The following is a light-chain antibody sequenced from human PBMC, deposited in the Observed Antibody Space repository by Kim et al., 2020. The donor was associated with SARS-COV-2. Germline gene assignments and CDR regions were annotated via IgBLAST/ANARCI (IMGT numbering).Light chain of an antibody. CDR2: GGS. J-gene: IGKJ2*01. Sequence: LSPGQTATLSCRASQSVRNNYVAWYQQRPGQAPRMFIYGGSKRTSGIPDRFSGSWSGTDFTLTISGLEPEDFAVYYCQQYGSEFRTFGQGTKLEI. CDR1: QSVRNNY. CDR3: QQYGSEFRT. V-gene: IGKV3-20*01.